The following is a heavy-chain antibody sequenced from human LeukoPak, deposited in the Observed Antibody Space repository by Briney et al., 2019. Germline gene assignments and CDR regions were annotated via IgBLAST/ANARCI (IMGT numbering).Heavy chain of an antibody. Sequence: GGSLRLSCAASGFTFSSYWMSWVRQAPGKGLEWVASIKQHGSEKYYVDSVRGRFTISRDNAKNSLYLQMNSLRVEDTAVYYCARDGYNEGGWFDPWGQGTLVTVSS. CDR1: GFTFSSYW. CDR2: IKQHGSEK. CDR3: ARDGYNEGGWFDP. J-gene: IGHJ5*02. V-gene: IGHV3-7*01. D-gene: IGHD5-24*01.